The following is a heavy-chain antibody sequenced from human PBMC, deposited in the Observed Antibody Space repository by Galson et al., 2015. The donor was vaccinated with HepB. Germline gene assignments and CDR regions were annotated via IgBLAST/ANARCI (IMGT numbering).Heavy chain of an antibody. D-gene: IGHD4-17*01. V-gene: IGHV1-8*01. CDR1: GYTFIDYD. Sequence: SVKVSCKASGYTFIDYDINWVRQATGQGLEWMGWMNPYNGSTGYAQNFQGRVTMTRDTAIGTAYMELSSLRSEDTAVYYCARGWGDYGDYISHGMDVWGQGTTVTVFS. CDR2: MNPYNGST. CDR3: ARGWGDYGDYISHGMDV. J-gene: IGHJ6*02.